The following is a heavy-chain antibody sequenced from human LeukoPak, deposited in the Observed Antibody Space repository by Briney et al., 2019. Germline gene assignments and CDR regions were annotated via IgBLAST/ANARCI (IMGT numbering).Heavy chain of an antibody. CDR2: ISSYGGST. J-gene: IGHJ4*02. V-gene: IGHV3-64*01. D-gene: IGHD1-26*01. CDR3: AREAVGAAIDY. Sequence: SFISSYGGSTYYGNSVKGRFTIYRENSKKTLYLQMGSLRTEDMAVYYCAREAVGAAIDYWGQGTLVTVSS.